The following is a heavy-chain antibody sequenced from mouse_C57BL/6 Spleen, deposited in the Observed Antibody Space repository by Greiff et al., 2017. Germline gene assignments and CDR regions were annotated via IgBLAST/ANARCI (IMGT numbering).Heavy chain of an antibody. CDR1: GYTFTSYW. V-gene: IGHV1-7*01. CDR3: ASRGGLDY. J-gene: IGHJ2*01. Sequence: QVQLQQSGAELAKPGASVKLSCKASGYTFTSYWMHWVKQRPGQGLEWIGYINPSSGYTKYNQKFKDKATLTAEKSSSTAYMQLSSLTYADAAVYYCASRGGLDYWGQGTTLTVSS. CDR2: INPSSGYT.